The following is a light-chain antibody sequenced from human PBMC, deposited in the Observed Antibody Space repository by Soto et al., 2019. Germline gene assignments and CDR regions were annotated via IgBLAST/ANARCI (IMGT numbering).Light chain of an antibody. J-gene: IGLJ1*01. V-gene: IGLV2-14*01. CDR1: SSDVGGHNY. CDR3: SSYTSSSLYV. CDR2: DVS. Sequence: QSVLTQPASVSGSPGQSIPISCTGTSSDVGGHNYVSWYQQHPGKAPKLMIYDVSNRPSGVSNRFSGSKSGNTASLTISGLQAEDEADYYCSSYTSSSLYVFGTGTKVTVL.